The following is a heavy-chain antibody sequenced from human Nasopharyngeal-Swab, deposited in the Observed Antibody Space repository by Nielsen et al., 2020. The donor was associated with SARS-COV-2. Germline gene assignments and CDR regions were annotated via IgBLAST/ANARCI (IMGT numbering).Heavy chain of an antibody. CDR2: INAGSGQT. CDR1: GYTFTSYG. D-gene: IGHD2-2*01. CDR3: ARERELQSHQYYYYMDV. J-gene: IGHJ6*03. V-gene: IGHV1-3*01. Sequence: ASVKVSCKASGYTFTSYGISWVRQAPGQRREWMGWINAGSGQTRYSQTFQDRVTITRDTSASTVYMELSSLRPEDTAVYYCARERELQSHQYYYYMDVWGKGTTVAVSS.